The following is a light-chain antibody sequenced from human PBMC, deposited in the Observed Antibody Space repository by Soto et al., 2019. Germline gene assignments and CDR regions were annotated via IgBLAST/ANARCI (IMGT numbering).Light chain of an antibody. CDR2: GAS. CDR1: QSLTSSY. CDR3: QQYERSPPPCT. Sequence: EIVLTQSPGTLSLSPGERATLSCRASQSLTSSYLAWYQQTPGQAPRLLIYGASSRATGIPDRFSGSGSGTDFTLTISILEPEDFAVYFCQQYERSPPPCTFGQGTKLEIK. V-gene: IGKV3-20*01. J-gene: IGKJ2*02.